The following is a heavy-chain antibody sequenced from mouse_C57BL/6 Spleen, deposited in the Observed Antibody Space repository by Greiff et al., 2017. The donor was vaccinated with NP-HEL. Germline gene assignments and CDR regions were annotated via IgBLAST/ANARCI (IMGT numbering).Heavy chain of an antibody. V-gene: IGHV5-17*01. CDR1: GFTFSDYG. CDR2: ISSGSSTI. D-gene: IGHD1-1*01. CDR3: AILNYYGSRYAMDY. J-gene: IGHJ4*01. Sequence: EVQRVESGGGLVKPGASLKLSCAASGFTFSDYGMHWVRQAPEKGLEWVAYISSGSSTIYYADKVKGRFTISRDNAKNTLFLQMTSLRSEDTAMYYCAILNYYGSRYAMDYWGQGTSVTVSS.